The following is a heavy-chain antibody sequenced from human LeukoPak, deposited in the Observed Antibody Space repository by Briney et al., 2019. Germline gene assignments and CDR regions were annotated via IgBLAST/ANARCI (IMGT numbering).Heavy chain of an antibody. D-gene: IGHD6-13*01. CDR2: ISSSSYI. J-gene: IGHJ4*02. CDR1: GFTFSSYS. Sequence: GGSLRLSCAASGFTFSSYSMNWVRQAPGKGLEWVSSISSSSYIYYADSVKGRFTISRDNAKNSLYLQMNSLRAEDTAVYYCAREPAGAGALIASSWYGDPTGGFDYWGQGTLVTVSS. CDR3: AREPAGAGALIASSWYGDPTGGFDY. V-gene: IGHV3-21*01.